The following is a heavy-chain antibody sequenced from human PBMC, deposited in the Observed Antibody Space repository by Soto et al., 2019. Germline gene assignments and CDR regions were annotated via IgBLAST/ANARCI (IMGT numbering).Heavy chain of an antibody. CDR2: IKQDGSEK. D-gene: IGHD3-10*01. V-gene: IGHV3-7*01. CDR1: GFTFSSYW. Sequence: GGSLRLSCAASGFTFSSYWMSWVRQAPGKGLEWVANIKQDGSEKYYVDSVKGRFTISRDNAKNSLYLQMNSLRAEDTAVYYCARGPGMMVRGYYYMDVWGKGTTVTVSS. J-gene: IGHJ6*03. CDR3: ARGPGMMVRGYYYMDV.